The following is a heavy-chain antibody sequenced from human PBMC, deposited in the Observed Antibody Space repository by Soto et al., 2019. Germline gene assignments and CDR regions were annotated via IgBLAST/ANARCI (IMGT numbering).Heavy chain of an antibody. CDR2: VYVSDSET. CDR1: GYYSSSYW. J-gene: IGHJ3*02. CDR3: ARAAYCSGTTCHKGAGIDAFHI. Sequence: GESLKISCRGSGYYSSSYWIAWVRQMSGKGLEWVGSVYVSDSETTYSPSFQGQVTFSGDKYINTAYLQWSSLKASDTAMYYCARAAYCSGTTCHKGAGIDAFHIWGQGTMVTVSS. D-gene: IGHD2-2*01. V-gene: IGHV5-51*01.